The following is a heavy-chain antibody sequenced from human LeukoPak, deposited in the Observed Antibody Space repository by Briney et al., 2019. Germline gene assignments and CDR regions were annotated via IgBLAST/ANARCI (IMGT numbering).Heavy chain of an antibody. Sequence: GGSLRLSCAASGFTFNTYSMNWVRQAPGKGLEWVSSISSSSSYIDYADSGKGRFTISRDNAKNSLYLQMNSLRVEDTAVYYCAKDRIAAAGMGALVFWGQGTLVTVSS. V-gene: IGHV3-21*01. CDR2: ISSSSSYI. CDR1: GFTFNTYS. CDR3: AKDRIAAAGMGALVF. D-gene: IGHD6-13*01. J-gene: IGHJ4*02.